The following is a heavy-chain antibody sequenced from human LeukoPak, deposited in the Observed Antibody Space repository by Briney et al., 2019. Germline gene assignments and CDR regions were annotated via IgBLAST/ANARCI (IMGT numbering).Heavy chain of an antibody. CDR2: INHSGTT. J-gene: IGHJ5*02. CDR1: GGSFSGYY. D-gene: IGHD2-15*01. Sequence: SETLSLTCAVYGGSFSGYYWSWIRQPPGKGLEWIGEINHSGTTNYNPSLKSRVTISVDTSKNQFSLKLSSVTAADTAVYYCASIRVDSNWFDPWGQGTLVTVSS. CDR3: ASIRVDSNWFDP. V-gene: IGHV4-34*01.